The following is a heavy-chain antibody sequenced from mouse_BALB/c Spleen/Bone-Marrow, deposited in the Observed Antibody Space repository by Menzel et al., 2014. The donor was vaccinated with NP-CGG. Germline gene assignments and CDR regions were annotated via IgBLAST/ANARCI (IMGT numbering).Heavy chain of an antibody. D-gene: IGHD4-1*01. CDR1: GFNIKDYY. Sequence: EVQLQESGAELVRSGASVKLSCTASGFNIKDYYIHWVKQRPEQGLEWIGWIDPENGDTEYAPKFQGKATMTADTSSNTAYLQLSSQTSEDTAVYYCNALTGTREFFDYWGQGTALTVSS. CDR3: NALTGTREFFDY. J-gene: IGHJ2*01. V-gene: IGHV14-4*02. CDR2: IDPENGDT.